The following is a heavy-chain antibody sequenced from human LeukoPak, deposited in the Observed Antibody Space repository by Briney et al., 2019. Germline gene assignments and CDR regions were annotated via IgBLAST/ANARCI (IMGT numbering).Heavy chain of an antibody. CDR1: GFTFSDNY. V-gene: IGHV3-11*01. J-gene: IGHJ4*02. Sequence: PGGSLRLSCAASGFTFSDNYMSWIRQAPGKGLEWVSYISSSGSTIYYADSVKGRFTISRDNAKNSMYLQMNSLRAEDTAVYYCAKKGYPTSGTYSYYFDYWGQGTLVTVTS. CDR2: ISSSGSTI. CDR3: AKKGYPTSGTYSYYFDY. D-gene: IGHD3-10*01.